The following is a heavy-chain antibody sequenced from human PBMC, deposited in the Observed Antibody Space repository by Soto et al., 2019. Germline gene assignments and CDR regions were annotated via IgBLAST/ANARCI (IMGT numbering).Heavy chain of an antibody. Sequence: ASVKVSCKASGGTFSSYAISWVRQAPGQGLEWMGGIIPIFGTANYAQKFQGRVTITADESTSTAYMELSSLRSEDTAVYYCARDRYDILTGYSGAYYYYGMDVWGQGTTVNVSS. CDR3: ARDRYDILTGYSGAYYYYGMDV. J-gene: IGHJ6*02. V-gene: IGHV1-69*13. CDR2: IIPIFGTA. D-gene: IGHD3-9*01. CDR1: GGTFSSYA.